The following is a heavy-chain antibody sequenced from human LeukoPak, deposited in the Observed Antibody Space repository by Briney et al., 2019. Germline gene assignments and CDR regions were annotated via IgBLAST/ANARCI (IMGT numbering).Heavy chain of an antibody. CDR2: IIGSGATT. Sequence: HSGGSLRLSCVTSGFTFSNYGIAWVRQAPGKGLEWVSGIIGSGATTYYADSVKGRFTISRDNSTNTLYVQMNSLRAEDTAVYYCAKGGSYSYFDNWGQGTPVTVSS. V-gene: IGHV3-23*01. CDR3: AKGGSYSYFDN. D-gene: IGHD1-26*01. J-gene: IGHJ4*02. CDR1: GFTFSNYG.